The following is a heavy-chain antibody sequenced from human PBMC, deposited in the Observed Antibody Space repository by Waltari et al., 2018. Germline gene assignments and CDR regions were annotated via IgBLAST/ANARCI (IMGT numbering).Heavy chain of an antibody. Sequence: QSGAEVKKPGSSVKVSCKASGGTFSSYAISWVRQAPGQGLEWMGGIIPIFGTANYAQKFQGRVTITTDESTSTAYMELSSLRSEDTAVYYCARGFYYGSGSYYNFDYWGQGTLVTVSS. D-gene: IGHD3-10*01. CDR3: ARGFYYGSGSYYNFDY. J-gene: IGHJ4*02. CDR2: IIPIFGTA. V-gene: IGHV1-69*05. CDR1: GGTFSSYA.